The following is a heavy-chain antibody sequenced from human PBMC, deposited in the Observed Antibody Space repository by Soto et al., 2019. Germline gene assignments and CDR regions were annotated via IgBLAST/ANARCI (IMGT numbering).Heavy chain of an antibody. D-gene: IGHD2-2*02. V-gene: IGHV1-46*01. CDR2: INPSGGST. CDR1: GYTFTSYY. CDR3: ARDGSPEIVVVPAAILFDY. J-gene: IGHJ4*02. Sequence: ASVQVSCKASGYTFTSYYMHWVRQAPGQGLEWMGIINPSGGSTSYAQKFQGRVTMTRDTSTSTVYMELSSLRSEDTAVYYCARDGSPEIVVVPAAILFDYWGQGTLVTVSS.